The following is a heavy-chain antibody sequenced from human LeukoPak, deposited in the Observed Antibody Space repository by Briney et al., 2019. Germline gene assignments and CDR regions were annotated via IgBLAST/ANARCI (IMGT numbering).Heavy chain of an antibody. CDR1: GFTFSSYG. CDR2: IWYDGSNK. Sequence: PGGSLRLSCAASGFTFSSYGMHWVRQAPGKGLEWVAVIWYDGSNKYYADSVKGRFTTSRDNSENTLYLQMNSLRAEDTAVYYCARGLNSGYSYGYPFDYWGQGTLVTVSS. CDR3: ARGLNSGYSYGYPFDY. D-gene: IGHD5-18*01. V-gene: IGHV3-33*01. J-gene: IGHJ4*02.